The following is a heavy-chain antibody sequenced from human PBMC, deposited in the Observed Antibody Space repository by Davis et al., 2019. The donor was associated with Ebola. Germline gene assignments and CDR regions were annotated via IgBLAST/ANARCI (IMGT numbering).Heavy chain of an antibody. CDR2: IIPIFGTA. D-gene: IGHD6-13*01. Sequence: AASVKISCAASGFTFSSFAISWVRQAPGQGLEWMGGIIPIFGTANYAQKFQGRVTITADESTSTAYMELSSLRSEDTAVYYCARGYSSPNYYYYGMDVWGQGTTVTVSS. V-gene: IGHV1-69*13. CDR3: ARGYSSPNYYYYGMDV. J-gene: IGHJ6*02. CDR1: GFTFSSFA.